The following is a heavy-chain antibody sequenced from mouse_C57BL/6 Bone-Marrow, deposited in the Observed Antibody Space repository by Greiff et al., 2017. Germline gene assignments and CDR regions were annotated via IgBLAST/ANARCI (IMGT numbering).Heavy chain of an antibody. CDR2: IYPRSGNT. J-gene: IGHJ2*01. CDR3: AREGYYGSSYDY. D-gene: IGHD1-1*01. CDR1: GYTFTSYG. Sequence: VQLVESGAELARPGASVKLSCKASGYTFTSYGISWVKQRTGQGLEWIGEIYPRSGNTYYNEKFKGKATLTADKSSSTAYMELRSLTSEDSAVYFCAREGYYGSSYDYWGQGTTLTVSS. V-gene: IGHV1-81*01.